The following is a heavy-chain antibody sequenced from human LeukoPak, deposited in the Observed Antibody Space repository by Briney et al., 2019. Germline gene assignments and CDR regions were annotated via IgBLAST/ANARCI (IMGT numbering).Heavy chain of an antibody. Sequence: GGSLRLSCAASGFTFSSYAMSWVRQAPGKGLESVSAISGSGGSTYYADSVKGRFTISRDNSKNTLYLQMNSLRAEDTAVYYCAKDREITMIVVVIRAFDIWGQGTMVTVSS. CDR3: AKDREITMIVVVIRAFDI. V-gene: IGHV3-23*01. D-gene: IGHD3-22*01. CDR1: GFTFSSYA. CDR2: ISGSGGST. J-gene: IGHJ3*02.